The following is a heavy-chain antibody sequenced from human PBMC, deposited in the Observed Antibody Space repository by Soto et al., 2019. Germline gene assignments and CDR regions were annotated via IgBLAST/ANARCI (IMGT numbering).Heavy chain of an antibody. V-gene: IGHV1-18*01. J-gene: IGHJ5*02. CDR2: ISLYSDGT. CDR3: ARVEPGPEPWFAP. CDR1: GYTFSNYG. Sequence: ASVKVSCKTSGYTFSNYGITWVRQAPGQPLEWLGWISLYSDGTNYAQKFQGRVSMTTDTSTTTAYMELRSLRSDDTAVYYCARVEPGPEPWFAPWGHETLVTVPS. D-gene: IGHD2-2*01.